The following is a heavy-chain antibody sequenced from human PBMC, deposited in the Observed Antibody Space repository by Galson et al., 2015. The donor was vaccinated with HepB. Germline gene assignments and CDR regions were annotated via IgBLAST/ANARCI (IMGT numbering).Heavy chain of an antibody. V-gene: IGHV3-53*01. D-gene: IGHD2/OR15-2a*01. CDR1: GFIVSSNY. CDR3: ARVVTYYSYAMDV. Sequence: SLRLSCAASGFIVSSNYMTWVRQAPGKGLEWVPLIYSGGTTYYANSVKGRFTISRDTSKNTLYLQINNLRAEDTAVYYCARVVTYYSYAMDVWGQGTTVTVSS. J-gene: IGHJ6*02. CDR2: IYSGGTT.